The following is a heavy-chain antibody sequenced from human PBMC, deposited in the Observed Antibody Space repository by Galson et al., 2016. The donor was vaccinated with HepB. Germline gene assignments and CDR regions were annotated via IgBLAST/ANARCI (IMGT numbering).Heavy chain of an antibody. CDR1: GYTFTGYG. J-gene: IGHJ6*02. D-gene: IGHD4-23*01. CDR2: ISAYNGNT. CDR3: ARGRWMTTEVTPIVRYFYGMDV. V-gene: IGHV1-18*01. Sequence: SVKVSCKASGYTFTGYGISWVRQAPGQGLEWMGWISAYNGNTKYAQKLQGRVTMTTDTSTTQAYMELRSLRSDDAAVYYCARGRWMTTEVTPIVRYFYGMDVWGQGTTVTVS.